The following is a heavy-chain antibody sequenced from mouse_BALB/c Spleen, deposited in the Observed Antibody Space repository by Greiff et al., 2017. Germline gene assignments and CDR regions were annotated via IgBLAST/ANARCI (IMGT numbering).Heavy chain of an antibody. V-gene: IGHV1-84*02. Sequence: VQLVESGPELVKPGASVKISCKASGYTFTDYYINWVKQKPGQGLEWIGWIYPGSGNTKYNEKFKGKATLTVDTSSSTVYMQLSSLTSEDTAVYFCAIYGNLRAMDYWGQGTSVTVSS. J-gene: IGHJ4*01. CDR3: AIYGNLRAMDY. CDR1: GYTFTDYY. D-gene: IGHD2-1*01. CDR2: IYPGSGNT.